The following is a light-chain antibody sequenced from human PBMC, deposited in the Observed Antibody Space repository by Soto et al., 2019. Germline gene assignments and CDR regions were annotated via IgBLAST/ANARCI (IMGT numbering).Light chain of an antibody. J-gene: IGKJ1*01. Sequence: DIQMTQSPSSVSASVGDRFTLSCRASQDIGNFLAWYQQTPGKAPRLLIHGASSLSREIPSRFSGGGTWTHFTLTISGLQPEDLATYFCLQTSTFPRTVGQGTKV. CDR2: GAS. V-gene: IGKV1-12*01. CDR3: LQTSTFPRT. CDR1: QDIGNF.